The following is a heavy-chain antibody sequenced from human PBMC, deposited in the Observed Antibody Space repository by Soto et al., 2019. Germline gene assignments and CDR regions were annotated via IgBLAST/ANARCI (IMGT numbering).Heavy chain of an antibody. V-gene: IGHV5-51*01. CDR2: IHPSDSET. D-gene: IGHD6-25*01. CDR1: GYNFTAYW. Sequence: EVQLVQSGAEVKKPGESLKISCEISGYNFTAYWLGWVRQMPGKGLEWMGNIHPSDSETHYRPSFQGQVTFSADKSISTAYLQWATLKASDTAIYFCARLGSTGAIFFDSWGQGTLVTVSP. CDR3: ARLGSTGAIFFDS. J-gene: IGHJ4*02.